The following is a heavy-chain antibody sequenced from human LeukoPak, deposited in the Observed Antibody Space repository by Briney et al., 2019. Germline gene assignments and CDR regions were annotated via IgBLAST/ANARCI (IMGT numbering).Heavy chain of an antibody. CDR1: GFTFSRHS. D-gene: IGHD6-13*01. CDR2: FSATDGSA. CDR3: AKARIAAAGTGAFDV. J-gene: IGHJ3*01. Sequence: PGGSLRLSCAASGFTFSRHSMNWVRQAPGKGLEWVSAFSATDGSAQYAESVKGRFTISRDNSKNSLYLQMNSLRDEDTAVYYCAKARIAAAGTGAFDVWGQGTMVTVSS. V-gene: IGHV3-23*01.